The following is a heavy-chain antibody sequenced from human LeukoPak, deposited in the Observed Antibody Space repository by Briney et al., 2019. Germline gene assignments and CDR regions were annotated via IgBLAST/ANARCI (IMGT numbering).Heavy chain of an antibody. CDR2: ISSSSYI. V-gene: IGHV3-21*01. J-gene: IGHJ6*02. D-gene: IGHD6-25*01. Sequence: GGSLRLSCAASGFTFSSYSMNWVRQAPGKGLEWVSSISSSSYIYYADSVKGRFTISRDNAKNSLYLQMNSLRAEDTAVYYCARFRTAAGMDVWGQGTTVTVSS. CDR1: GFTFSSYS. CDR3: ARFRTAAGMDV.